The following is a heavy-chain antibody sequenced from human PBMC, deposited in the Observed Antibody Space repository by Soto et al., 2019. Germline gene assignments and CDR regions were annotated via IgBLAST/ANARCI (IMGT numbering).Heavy chain of an antibody. Sequence: ASVKVSCKAAGYTFTSYAMHWVRQAPGQRLEWMGWINAGNGNTKYSQKFQGRVTITRDTSASTAYMELSSLRSEDTAVYYCARGITLPTPLDYWGQGTLVTVSS. CDR1: GYTFTSYA. V-gene: IGHV1-3*01. J-gene: IGHJ4*02. CDR2: INAGNGNT. D-gene: IGHD1-20*01. CDR3: ARGITLPTPLDY.